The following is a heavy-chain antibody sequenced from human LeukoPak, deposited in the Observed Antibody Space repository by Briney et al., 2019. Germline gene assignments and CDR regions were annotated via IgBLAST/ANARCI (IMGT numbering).Heavy chain of an antibody. CDR2: IYYSGST. CDR3: ARKRNYDSSGEFDY. D-gene: IGHD3-22*01. V-gene: IGHV4-30-4*01. CDR1: GGSISSGDYY. J-gene: IGHJ4*02. Sequence: SETLSLTCTVSGGSISSGDYYWSWIRQPPGKGLEWIGYIYYSGSTYYNPSLKSRVTISVDTSKNQFSLKLSSVTAADTAVYYCARKRNYDSSGEFDYWGQGTLVTVSS.